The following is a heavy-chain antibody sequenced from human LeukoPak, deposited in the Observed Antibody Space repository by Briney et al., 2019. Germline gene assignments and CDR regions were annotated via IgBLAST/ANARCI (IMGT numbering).Heavy chain of an antibody. V-gene: IGHV3-20*04. CDR1: GFTFDDYG. Sequence: PGGSLRLSCAASGFTFDDYGMSWVRQAPGKGLEWVSGTNWNGESTGYVDSVKGRFTISRDNAKNSLYLQMNSLRAADTAFYYCARATAAGFDYWGQGTLVTVSS. J-gene: IGHJ4*02. D-gene: IGHD6-13*01. CDR3: ARATAAGFDY. CDR2: TNWNGEST.